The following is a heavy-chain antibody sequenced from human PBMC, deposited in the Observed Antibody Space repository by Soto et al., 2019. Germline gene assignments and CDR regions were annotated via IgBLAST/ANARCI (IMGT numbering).Heavy chain of an antibody. CDR2: ISSRSDI. D-gene: IGHD2-2*02. J-gene: IGHJ6*02. CDR3: AREYTAWPLAYGLDV. Sequence: PGGSLRLSCVGSGFTFSTYSFNWVRQAPGMGLEWVSSISSRSDIYYADSVKGRFTISRDNAKNSVSLQMNSLRAEDTAVYYCAREYTAWPLAYGLDVWGQGTTVTVSS. CDR1: GFTFSTYS. V-gene: IGHV3-21*01.